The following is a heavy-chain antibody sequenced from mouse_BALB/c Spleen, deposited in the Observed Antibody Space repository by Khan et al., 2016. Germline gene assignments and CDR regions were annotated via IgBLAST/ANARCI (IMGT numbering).Heavy chain of an antibody. V-gene: IGHV3-2*02. Sequence: EVQLQESGPGLVKPSQSLSLTCTVTGYSITSGYGWNWIRQFPGNKLEWMGYISYSGSTNYNPSLKSRISLNRDTSKNQFFLQLNSVTTAYTATYYRARTARIKYWGQGPTLTISS. CDR2: ISYSGST. J-gene: IGHJ2*01. D-gene: IGHD1-2*01. CDR3: ARTARIKY. CDR1: GYSITSGYG.